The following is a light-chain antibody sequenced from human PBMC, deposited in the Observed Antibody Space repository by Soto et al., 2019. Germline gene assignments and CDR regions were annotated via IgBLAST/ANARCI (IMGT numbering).Light chain of an antibody. CDR1: SGHSSYI. CDR2: LEGSGSY. J-gene: IGLJ3*02. V-gene: IGLV4-60*02. CDR3: ETWDSNTHV. Sequence: QSVLTQSSSASASLGSSVKLTCTRSSGHSSYIIAWHQQQPGKAPRYLMKLEGSGSYNKGSGVPDRFSGSSSGADRYLTISNLQFEDEADYYCETWDSNTHVFGGGTKLTVL.